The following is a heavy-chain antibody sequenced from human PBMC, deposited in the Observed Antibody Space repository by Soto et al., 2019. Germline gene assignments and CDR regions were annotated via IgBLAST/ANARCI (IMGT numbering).Heavy chain of an antibody. J-gene: IGHJ4*01. CDR2: ISTSGDRP. CDR3: AFNGTFHSHY. Sequence: EVQLLESGGDLVQPGGSLRLSCAGSGFTFSGYAMTWVRQAPGKGLEWVSVISTSGDRPDYADSVKGRFTISRDNYNNMPYLQMNSLRVEATAIYHCAFNGTFHSHYWGHGTPVTVSS. CDR1: GFTFSGYA. V-gene: IGHV3-23*01.